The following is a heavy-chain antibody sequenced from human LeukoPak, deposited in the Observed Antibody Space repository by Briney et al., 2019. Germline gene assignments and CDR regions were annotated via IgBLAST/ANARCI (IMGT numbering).Heavy chain of an antibody. CDR1: GFTFSNYA. D-gene: IGHD3-22*01. V-gene: IGHV3-7*01. J-gene: IGHJ4*02. Sequence: PGGSLRLSCAASGFTFSNYAMSWVRQAPGKGLEWVVNINQDGRGDYYADSVKGRFTISRDNAKNSLYLQLSSLRAEDTAVYYCARGTYDGSGYYLPYWGQGTLVTVSS. CDR2: INQDGRGD. CDR3: ARGTYDGSGYYLPY.